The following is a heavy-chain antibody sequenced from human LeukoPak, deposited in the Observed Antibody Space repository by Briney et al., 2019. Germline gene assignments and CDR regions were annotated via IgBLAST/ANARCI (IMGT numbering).Heavy chain of an antibody. CDR2: IDTYTLSP. CDR3: ARGAHDGALDY. D-gene: IGHD1-1*01. J-gene: IGHJ4*02. V-gene: IGHV7-4-1*02. CDR1: GYCFTAHG. Sequence: GASAKVSREPSGYCFTAHGINCVCAGPGQGLEWMGWIDTYTLSPLYGQGSKGRLVYSVDTSVETAYLHINNLEAEDTAVYYCARGAHDGALDYWGQGTLVTVSS.